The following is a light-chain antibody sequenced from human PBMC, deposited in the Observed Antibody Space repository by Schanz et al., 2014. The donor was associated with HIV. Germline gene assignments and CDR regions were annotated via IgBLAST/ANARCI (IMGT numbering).Light chain of an antibody. J-gene: IGLJ3*02. CDR2: SNN. CDR3: SSYTSSSTPWV. Sequence: QSVLTQPPSASGTPGQRVTISCSGSRSNLGSNTINWYHQLPGTAPKLLIYSNNPRPSGVPDRFSGSKSGNTASLTISGLQAEDEADYYCSSYTSSSTPWVFGGRTKLTVL. V-gene: IGLV1-44*01. CDR1: RSNLGSNT.